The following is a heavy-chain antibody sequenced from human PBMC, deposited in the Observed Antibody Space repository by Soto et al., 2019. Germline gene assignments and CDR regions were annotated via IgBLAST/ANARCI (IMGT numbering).Heavy chain of an antibody. V-gene: IGHV1-46*03. D-gene: IGHD3-9*01. CDR1: GYTFTSYF. CDR3: ARVTVNNVLAGPFDY. J-gene: IGHJ4*02. Sequence: ASVKGSCKAAGYTFTSYFLHWVRQAPGQGLEWMGIINPGAGSTTYAQNFQGRVTMTSDTSTSTVFMELSSPRSDDTAVYYCARVTVNNVLAGPFDYWGQGTLVTVSS. CDR2: INPGAGST.